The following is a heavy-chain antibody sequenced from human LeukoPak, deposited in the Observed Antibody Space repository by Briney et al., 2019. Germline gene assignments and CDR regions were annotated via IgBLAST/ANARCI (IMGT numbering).Heavy chain of an antibody. D-gene: IGHD3-16*01. CDR2: MSATGGGT. CDR1: GFTFSSYG. J-gene: IGHJ4*02. CDR3: ARGSVGGELAY. V-gene: IGHV3-23*01. Sequence: GGSLRLSCAASGFTFSSYGMSWVRQAPGKGVEWVSVMSATGGGTYNADSVKGRFSISRDNSKNTLYLQKNSLRAGDTAVYYCARGSVGGELAYWGQGTLVTVSS.